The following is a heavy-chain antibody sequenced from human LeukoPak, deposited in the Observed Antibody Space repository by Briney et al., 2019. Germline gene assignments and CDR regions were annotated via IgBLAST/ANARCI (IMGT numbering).Heavy chain of an antibody. Sequence: GESLKISCKGSGYSFTSYWIGWVRQMPGKGLEWMGIIYPGDSNTRYSPSFQGQVTISADKSISTAYLQWSSLKASDTAMYYCARQHREYDSSGYYRGNYHYYKDVWGKGTTVTVSS. CDR3: ARQHREYDSSGYYRGNYHYYKDV. J-gene: IGHJ6*03. D-gene: IGHD3-22*01. CDR1: GYSFTSYW. V-gene: IGHV5-51*01. CDR2: IYPGDSNT.